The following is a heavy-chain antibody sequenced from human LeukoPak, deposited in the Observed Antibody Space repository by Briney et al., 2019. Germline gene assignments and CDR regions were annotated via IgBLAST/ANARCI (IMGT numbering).Heavy chain of an antibody. V-gene: IGHV1-18*04. CDR1: GYTFTSYG. J-gene: IGHJ4*02. Sequence: ASVKVSCKASGYTFTSYGISWLRQAPGQELEWVGWISAYDSNTDYAQKFQGRVSMTTDTSTSTAYMELRSLRSDDTAVYYCARDLCTNATCPLFDYWGQGTLVTVSS. CDR3: ARDLCTNATCPLFDY. D-gene: IGHD2-8*01. CDR2: ISAYDSNT.